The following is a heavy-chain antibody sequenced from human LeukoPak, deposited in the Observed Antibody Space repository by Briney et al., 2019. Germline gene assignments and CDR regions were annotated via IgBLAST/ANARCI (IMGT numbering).Heavy chain of an antibody. Sequence: PSETLSLTCTVSGGSISSYYWSWIRQPPGKGLEWIGYIHYSGSTNYSPSLKSRVTISIDTSKNQFSLKLSSVTAADTAIYYCARRRKVPAPRAGDAFDIWGQGTMVTVSS. CDR2: IHYSGST. J-gene: IGHJ3*02. CDR1: GGSISSYY. D-gene: IGHD2-21*02. V-gene: IGHV4-59*08. CDR3: ARRRKVPAPRAGDAFDI.